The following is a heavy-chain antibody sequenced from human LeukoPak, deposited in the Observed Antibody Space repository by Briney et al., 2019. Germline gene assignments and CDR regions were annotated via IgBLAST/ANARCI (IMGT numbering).Heavy chain of an antibody. CDR3: AKYTAVVNHYYYGMDV. CDR1: EFTFSSYA. J-gene: IGHJ6*02. Sequence: GGSLRLSCAASEFTFSSYAMSWVRQAPGKGLEWVSAISGSGGYTYYADTVKGRFTISRDNPKNTLYLQMNGLRAEDTAVYYCAKYTAVVNHYYYGMDVWGQGTTVTVSS. D-gene: IGHD5-18*01. V-gene: IGHV3-23*01. CDR2: ISGSGGYT.